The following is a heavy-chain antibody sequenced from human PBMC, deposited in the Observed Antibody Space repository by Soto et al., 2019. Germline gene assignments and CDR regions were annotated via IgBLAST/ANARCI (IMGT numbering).Heavy chain of an antibody. J-gene: IGHJ4*02. D-gene: IGHD3-3*01. CDR3: ARPLALEWLLDFDY. V-gene: IGHV3-48*01. CDR1: GFSFISYS. CDR2: ISSSSSTI. Sequence: GGSLRLSCAAYGFSFISYSMNWVRQAAGKGLEWVSYISSSSSTIYYADSVKGRFTISRDNAKNSLYLQMNSLRAEDTAVYYCARPLALEWLLDFDYWGQGTLVTVSS.